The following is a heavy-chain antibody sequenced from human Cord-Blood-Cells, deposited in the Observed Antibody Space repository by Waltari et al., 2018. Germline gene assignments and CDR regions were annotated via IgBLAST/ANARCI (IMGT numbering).Heavy chain of an antibody. CDR2: SNNSGST. CDR1: GGSFSGYY. Sequence: QVQLQQWGAGLLKPSETLSLTCAGYGGSFSGYYWSWIRQPPGKGRAGIGESNNSGSTNTSPSLKSRVTISVDTSQNQFSLKLSSVTAADPAVYYCSLLWFGEPAPSHDAFDIWGQGTMVTVSS. J-gene: IGHJ3*02. CDR3: SLLWFGEPAPSHDAFDI. D-gene: IGHD3-10*01. V-gene: IGHV4-34*01.